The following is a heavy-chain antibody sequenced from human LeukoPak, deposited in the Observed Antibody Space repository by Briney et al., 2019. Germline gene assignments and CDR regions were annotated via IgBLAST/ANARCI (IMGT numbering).Heavy chain of an antibody. CDR1: GFTFSGYS. Sequence: PGGSLRLSCAASGFTFSGYSMNWVRQAPGKGLEWVSSVSTTGYYIYYADSVNGRFSISRDNAKNSLYLQMNSLRAEDTAVYYCARGGDCGTTSCYYFDFWGQGTRVTVSS. V-gene: IGHV3-21*01. J-gene: IGHJ4*02. D-gene: IGHD2-2*01. CDR3: ARGGDCGTTSCYYFDF. CDR2: VSTTGYYI.